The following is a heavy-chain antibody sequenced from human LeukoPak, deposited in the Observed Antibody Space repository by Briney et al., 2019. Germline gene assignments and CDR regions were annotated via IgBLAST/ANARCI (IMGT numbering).Heavy chain of an antibody. V-gene: IGHV6-1*01. Sequence: SQTLSLTCAISGDSVSINSAAWNWIRQSPSRGLEWLGRTYQRSKWYNDYAVSVKSRITINPDISKNQFSLQLNSVTPEDTAVYYCAKDQRPITMIVVVLYYFDYWGQGTLVTVSS. CDR1: GDSVSINSAA. CDR3: AKDQRPITMIVVVLYYFDY. CDR2: TYQRSKWYN. J-gene: IGHJ4*02. D-gene: IGHD3-22*01.